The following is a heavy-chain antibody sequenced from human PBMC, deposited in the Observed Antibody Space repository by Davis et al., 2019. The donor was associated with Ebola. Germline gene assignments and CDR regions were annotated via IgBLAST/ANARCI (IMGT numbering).Heavy chain of an antibody. CDR3: AGQGVYITGPTSPFDY. Sequence: PSETLSLTCTVSGYSISSGYYWGWIRQPPGKGLEWIGNIHHSSSTYYNPSLTSRVTISVDTSKNQFSLNLNYVTAADTAVYFCAGQGVYITGPTSPFDYWGQGTLVTVSS. CDR1: GYSISSGYY. CDR2: IHHSSST. J-gene: IGHJ4*02. V-gene: IGHV4-38-2*02. D-gene: IGHD1-7*01.